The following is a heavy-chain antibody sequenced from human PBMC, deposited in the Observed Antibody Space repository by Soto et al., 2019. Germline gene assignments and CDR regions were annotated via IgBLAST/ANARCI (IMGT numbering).Heavy chain of an antibody. CDR1: GYTFASYD. D-gene: IGHD6-13*01. CDR3: ARGRGFGAAAGVGWFDP. Sequence: GASVKVSCKASGYTFASYDINWVRQATGQGLEWMGWMNPNSGNTGYAQKFQGRVTMTRNTSISTAYMELSSLRSEDTAVYYCARGRGFGAAAGVGWFDPWGQGTLVTVSS. CDR2: MNPNSGNT. J-gene: IGHJ5*02. V-gene: IGHV1-8*01.